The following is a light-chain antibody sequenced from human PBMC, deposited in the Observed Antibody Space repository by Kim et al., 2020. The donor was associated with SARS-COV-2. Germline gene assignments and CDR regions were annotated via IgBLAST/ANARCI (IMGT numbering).Light chain of an antibody. Sequence: SYELTQPPSVSVSPGQTARITCSGDALPKQYAYWYQQKPGQAPVLVIYKDSERPSGIPERFSGSSSGTTVTLTISGVQAEDEADYYCQSADSSGWVFGTG. CDR2: KDS. V-gene: IGLV3-25*03. CDR3: QSADSSGWV. J-gene: IGLJ1*01. CDR1: ALPKQY.